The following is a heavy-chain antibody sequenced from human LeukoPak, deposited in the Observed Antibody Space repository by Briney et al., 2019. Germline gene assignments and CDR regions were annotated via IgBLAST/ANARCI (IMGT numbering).Heavy chain of an antibody. Sequence: HPGRSLRLSCGVSGFTFNNHGMHWVRQAPGKGLEWVAAIQYDGRNKFYGASVQGRFIISTDSSKTTLQLQMNSLRVEDTAMYYCARDWGLGTTGPGDFWGQGTLVTV. CDR1: GFTFNNHG. CDR2: IQYDGRNK. J-gene: IGHJ4*02. V-gene: IGHV3-33*05. CDR3: ARDWGLGTTGPGDF. D-gene: IGHD1-1*01.